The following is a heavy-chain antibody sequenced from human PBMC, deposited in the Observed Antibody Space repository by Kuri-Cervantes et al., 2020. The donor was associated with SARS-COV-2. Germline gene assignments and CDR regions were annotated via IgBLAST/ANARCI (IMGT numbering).Heavy chain of an antibody. J-gene: IGHJ4*02. D-gene: IGHD6-13*01. CDR1: GFTFSSYA. CDR3: AKTEGAGSWNYLDA. Sequence: GGSLRLSCAASGFTFSSYAMTWVRQAPGKGLEWVSVIYSGHYTTYYADSVKGRFTISRDNSKNTLYLQMNSLRAEDTAVYYCAKTEGAGSWNYLDAWGQGTLVTVSS. V-gene: IGHV3-23*03. CDR2: IYSGHYTT.